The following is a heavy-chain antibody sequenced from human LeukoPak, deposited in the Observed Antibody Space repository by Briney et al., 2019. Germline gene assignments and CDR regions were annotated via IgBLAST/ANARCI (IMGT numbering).Heavy chain of an antibody. CDR2: NSASNGNT. Sequence: GASVKVSCKASGYTFTNYGISWVRQAPGQGLEWMGWNSASNGNTKYGQKFQGRVTMTTDTSTSTAYMDLRSLTSGDTAVYHCARERRDCSGGTCYAGDFDYWGQGTLVTVSS. J-gene: IGHJ4*02. D-gene: IGHD2-15*01. CDR3: ARERRDCSGGTCYAGDFDY. V-gene: IGHV1-18*04. CDR1: GYTFTNYG.